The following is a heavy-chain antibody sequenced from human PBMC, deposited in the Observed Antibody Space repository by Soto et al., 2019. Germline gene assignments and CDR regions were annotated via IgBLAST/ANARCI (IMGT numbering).Heavy chain of an antibody. V-gene: IGHV1-69*06. J-gene: IGHJ4*02. D-gene: IGHD2-21*01. CDR3: SRVGSLWWSAPLDY. CDR2: IIPIFGTA. CDR1: GGTFSSYA. Sequence: QVQLVQSGAEVKKPGSSVKVSCKASGGTFSSYAISWVRQAPGQGLEWLGGIIPIFGTANYAQKFQGRVTITADKSTSTAYMEMSSLRSEDTAVYYCSRVGSLWWSAPLDYWGQGTLVTVSS.